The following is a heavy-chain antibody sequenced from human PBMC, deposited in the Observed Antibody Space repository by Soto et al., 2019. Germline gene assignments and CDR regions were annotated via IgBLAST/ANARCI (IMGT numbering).Heavy chain of an antibody. Sequence: PSETLSLTCTVSGGSISSYYWSWIRQPPGKGLEWIGYIYYSGSTNYNPSLKSRVTISVDTSKNQFSLKLSSVTAADTAVYYCASRIYCSSTSCPLPNYYYYYMDVWGKGTTVTVSS. J-gene: IGHJ6*03. V-gene: IGHV4-59*08. D-gene: IGHD2-2*01. CDR1: GGSISSYY. CDR2: IYYSGST. CDR3: ASRIYCSSTSCPLPNYYYYYMDV.